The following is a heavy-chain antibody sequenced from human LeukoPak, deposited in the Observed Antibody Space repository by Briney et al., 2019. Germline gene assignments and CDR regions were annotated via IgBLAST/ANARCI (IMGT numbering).Heavy chain of an antibody. CDR3: ATNYYDNYYFDY. V-gene: IGHV1-69*05. CDR1: GGTFSSYA. Sequence: SVKVSCKASGGTFSSYAISWVRQAPGQGLEWMGGIIPIFGAASYAQKFQGRVTITTDESTSTAYMELSSLRSEDTAVYYCATNYYDNYYFDYWGQGTLVTVSS. CDR2: IIPIFGAA. J-gene: IGHJ4*02. D-gene: IGHD3-22*01.